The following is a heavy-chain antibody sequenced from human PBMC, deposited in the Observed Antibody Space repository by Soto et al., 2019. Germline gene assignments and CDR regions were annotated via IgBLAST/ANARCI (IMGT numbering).Heavy chain of an antibody. CDR2: INSDGSST. CDR1: GFTFINYC. Sequence: GGSLRLSYAASGFTFINYCMHWIRQAPGKGLVWVSRINSDGSSTSYADSVKGRFTISRDNAKNTLYLQMNSLRAEDTAVYYCARGRSGWPLDYWGQGTLVTVSS. V-gene: IGHV3-74*01. CDR3: ARGRSGWPLDY. J-gene: IGHJ4*02. D-gene: IGHD6-19*01.